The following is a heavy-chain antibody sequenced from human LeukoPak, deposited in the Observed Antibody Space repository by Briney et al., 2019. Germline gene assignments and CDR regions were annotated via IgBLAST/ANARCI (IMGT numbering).Heavy chain of an antibody. CDR2: IYTGGNT. J-gene: IGHJ4*02. CDR3: ARGQIDLLRNYFDS. CDR1: GFIVSHKY. V-gene: IGHV3-66*01. D-gene: IGHD3-22*01. Sequence: HPGGSLRLSCAASGFIVSHKYMAWVRQAPGKRLEWLSIIYTGGNTVSAESVKGRFIISRDNSRNTVHLQMNSLRDDDTAVYYCARGQIDLLRNYFDSWGPGTLVAVSS.